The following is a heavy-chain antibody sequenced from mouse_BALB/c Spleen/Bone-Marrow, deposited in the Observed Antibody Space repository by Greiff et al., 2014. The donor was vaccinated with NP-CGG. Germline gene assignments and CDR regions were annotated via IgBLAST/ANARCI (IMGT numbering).Heavy chain of an antibody. CDR1: GDSITSGY. CDR3: ARAGYRYDVGYAMDY. Sequence: EVQLQQSGPSLVKPSQTLSLTCSVTGDSITSGYWNRIRKFPGNKLEYMGYISHSGSTYYNPSLKSRISVTRDTSKNQYYLQLNSVTTEDTATYYCARAGYRYDVGYAMDYWGQGTSVTVSS. J-gene: IGHJ4*01. CDR2: ISHSGST. V-gene: IGHV3-8*02. D-gene: IGHD2-14*01.